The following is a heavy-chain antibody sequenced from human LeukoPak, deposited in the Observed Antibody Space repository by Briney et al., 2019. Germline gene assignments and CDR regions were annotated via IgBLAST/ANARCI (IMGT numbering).Heavy chain of an antibody. CDR2: IYYSGRN. Sequence: SSETLSLTCTVSGGSISSYYWSWIRQPPGKGVEWIGYIYYSGRNNYNPSLNSRVTISVDTSKNQFSLKLSSVTAADTAVYYCASSMYSSSSPDYWGQGTLVTVSS. V-gene: IGHV4-59*01. CDR1: GGSISSYY. D-gene: IGHD6-6*01. J-gene: IGHJ4*02. CDR3: ASSMYSSSSPDY.